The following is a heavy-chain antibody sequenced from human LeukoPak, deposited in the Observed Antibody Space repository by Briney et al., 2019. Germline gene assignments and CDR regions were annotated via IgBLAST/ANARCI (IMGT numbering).Heavy chain of an antibody. CDR3: ARSHDHLWGNYPDY. CDR1: GGSIDSTNW. J-gene: IGHJ4*02. V-gene: IGHV4/OR15-8*01. CDR2: IHHDGRI. D-gene: IGHD3-16*02. Sequence: SETLSLTCDVSGGSIDSTNWWNWVRQPPGKGLEWIGEIHHDGRINYNPSLKSRVTLSVDKSKNQFSLRLNSVTAADTAMYYCARSHDHLWGNYPDYWGQGTLVTASS.